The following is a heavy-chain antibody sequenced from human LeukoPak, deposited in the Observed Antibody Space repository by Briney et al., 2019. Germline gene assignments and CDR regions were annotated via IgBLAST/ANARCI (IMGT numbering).Heavy chain of an antibody. CDR1: GYTFTGYY. V-gene: IGHV1-2*06. CDR2: ISPNSGGT. D-gene: IGHD4-11*01. CDR3: ARRVTTTAFDI. J-gene: IGHJ3*02. Sequence: GASVTVSCKASGYTFTGYYIHWVRQAPGQGLEWMGRISPNSGGTNYAQKFKGRGTMTRDPSISTPYMELSRLRSGDTAVYYCARRVTTTAFDIWGQGTMVTVSS.